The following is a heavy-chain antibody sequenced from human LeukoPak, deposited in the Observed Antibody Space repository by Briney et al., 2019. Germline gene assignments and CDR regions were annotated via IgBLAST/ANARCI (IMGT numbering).Heavy chain of an antibody. CDR3: ARDFSSSWYYYYYYMDV. CDR1: GFTFSSSC. J-gene: IGHJ6*03. V-gene: IGHV3-74*01. CDR2: INSDGSST. Sequence: PGGSLRLSCAASGFTFSSSCMHWVRQASGKGLVWVSRINSDGSSTSYADSVKGRFTISSNNAKNTLYLQINSLRAEDTAVYYCARDFSSSWYYYYYYMDVWGKRTTVTVSS. D-gene: IGHD6-13*01.